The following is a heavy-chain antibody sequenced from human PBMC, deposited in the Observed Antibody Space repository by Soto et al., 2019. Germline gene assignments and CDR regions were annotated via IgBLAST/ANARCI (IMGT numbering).Heavy chain of an antibody. CDR3: ARGRYGDY. CDR2: ISAHNGNT. Sequence: QVHLVQSGAEVKKPGASVKVSCKGSGYTFTSYGITWVRQAPGQGLEWMGWISAHNGNTDYAQRRQCRVTVTRDTSTSTAYMELRSLRSDDTAVYYCARGRYGDYWGQGALVTVSS. D-gene: IGHD1-1*01. V-gene: IGHV1-18*01. CDR1: GYTFTSYG. J-gene: IGHJ4*02.